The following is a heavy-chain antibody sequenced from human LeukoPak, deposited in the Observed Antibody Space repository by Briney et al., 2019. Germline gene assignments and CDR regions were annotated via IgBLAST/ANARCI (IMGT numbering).Heavy chain of an antibody. Sequence: ASVKVSCKASGYTFTSYYMHWVRQAPGQGLEWMGIINPSGGSTIYAQKFQGRVTMTEDTSTDTAYMELSSLRSEDTAVYYCATDNLGGTFDYWGQGTLVTVSS. CDR2: INPSGGST. CDR1: GYTFTSYY. J-gene: IGHJ4*02. CDR3: ATDNLGGTFDY. V-gene: IGHV1-46*01. D-gene: IGHD1-14*01.